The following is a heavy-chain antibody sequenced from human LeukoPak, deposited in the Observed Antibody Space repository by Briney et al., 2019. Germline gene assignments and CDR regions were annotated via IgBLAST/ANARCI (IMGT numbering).Heavy chain of an antibody. Sequence: PSETLSLTCSVSGGSFSSYFWRWVRQPAGKGLEWIGRIYPSGNTNYNPSLKSRVTFSVDTSKTQFSLRLSSVTAADTAVYYCAKSLYSNGDAFDIWGQGTMVTVSS. J-gene: IGHJ3*02. CDR2: IYPSGNT. D-gene: IGHD6-19*01. CDR1: GGSFSSYF. CDR3: AKSLYSNGDAFDI. V-gene: IGHV4-4*07.